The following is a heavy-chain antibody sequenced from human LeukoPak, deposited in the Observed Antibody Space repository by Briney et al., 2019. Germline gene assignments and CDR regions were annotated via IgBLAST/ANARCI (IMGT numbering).Heavy chain of an antibody. CDR3: ARLIYGGNSVGAFDI. CDR2: IYPGDSDT. Sequence: NHGESLKISCKGSGYSFTSYWIGRVRQMPGKGLEWMGIIYPGDSDTRYSPSFQGQVTISADKSISTAYLQWSSLKASDTAMYYCARLIYGGNSVGAFDIWGQGTMVTVSS. CDR1: GYSFTSYW. D-gene: IGHD4-23*01. V-gene: IGHV5-51*01. J-gene: IGHJ3*02.